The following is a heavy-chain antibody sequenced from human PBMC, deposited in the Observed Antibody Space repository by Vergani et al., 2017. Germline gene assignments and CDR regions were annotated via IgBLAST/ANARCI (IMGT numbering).Heavy chain of an antibody. V-gene: IGHV4-34*01. J-gene: IGHJ3*02. Sequence: QVQLQQWGAGLLKPSETLSLTCAVYGGSFSGYYWSWIRQPPGKGLEWIGEINHCGSTNYNPSLKSRVTISVDTSKNQFSLKLSSVTAADTPVYYCARVVDDAFDIWGQGTTVTVSS. CDR2: INHCGST. D-gene: IGHD1-26*01. CDR3: ARVVDDAFDI. CDR1: GGSFSGYY.